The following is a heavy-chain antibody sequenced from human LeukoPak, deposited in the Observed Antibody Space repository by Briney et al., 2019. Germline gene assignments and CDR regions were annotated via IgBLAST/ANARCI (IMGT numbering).Heavy chain of an antibody. J-gene: IGHJ6*04. CDR1: GFTVSNNY. Sequence: GGSLRLSCAVSGFTVSNNYMSWVRQAPGKGLEWVSVISGGGNTYDADSVKGRFTISRDNAKNSLYLQMNSLRAEDTAVYYCAELAITMIGGVWGKGTTVTISS. CDR2: ISGGGNT. CDR3: AELAITMIGGV. D-gene: IGHD3-10*02. V-gene: IGHV3-53*01.